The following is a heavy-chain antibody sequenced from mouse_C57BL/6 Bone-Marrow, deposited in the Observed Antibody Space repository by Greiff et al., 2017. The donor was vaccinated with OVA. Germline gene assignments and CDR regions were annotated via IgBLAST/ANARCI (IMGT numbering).Heavy chain of an antibody. CDR1: GFNIKDDY. CDR3: TTGSPWFAY. CDR2: IDPENGDT. V-gene: IGHV14-4*01. Sequence: DVHLVESGAELVRPGASVKLSCTASGFNIKDDYMHWVKQRPEQGLEWIGWIDPENGDTEYASKFQGKATITADTSSNTAYLQLSSLTSEDTAVYYCTTGSPWFAYWGQGTLVTVSA. J-gene: IGHJ3*01.